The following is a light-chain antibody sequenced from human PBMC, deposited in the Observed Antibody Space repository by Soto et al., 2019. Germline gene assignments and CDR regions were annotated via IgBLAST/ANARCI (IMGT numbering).Light chain of an antibody. CDR1: SSDVGAYNF. CDR2: YVS. V-gene: IGLV2-14*03. Sequence: QSVLTQPASVSGSPGLSITISCTGTSSDVGAYNFVSWYQQHPDKAPKLMIFYVSNRPSGVSNRFSGSKSGNTASLTISGLQSEDEAEYYCGSYTTSSNYVFGTGTKVTVL. CDR3: GSYTTSSNYV. J-gene: IGLJ1*01.